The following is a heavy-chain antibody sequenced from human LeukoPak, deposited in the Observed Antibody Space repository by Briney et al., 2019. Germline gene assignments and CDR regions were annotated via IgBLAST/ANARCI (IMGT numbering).Heavy chain of an antibody. Sequence: PGGSLRLSCVASGFTFSSCCVIWVRQAPGKGLEWLANIKQDESETHYVDSVKGRFAISRDNAKNSVYLHMSSLRVEDTAVYYCARVESGNSCYRAVDYWGQGTLVTVSS. J-gene: IGHJ4*02. CDR1: GFTFSSCC. D-gene: IGHD2-2*01. CDR2: IKQDESET. V-gene: IGHV3-7*01. CDR3: ARVESGNSCYRAVDY.